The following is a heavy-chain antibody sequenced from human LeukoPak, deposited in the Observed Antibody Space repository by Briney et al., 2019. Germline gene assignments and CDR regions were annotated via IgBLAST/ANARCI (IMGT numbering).Heavy chain of an antibody. CDR1: GYTFNGYY. V-gene: IGHV1-2*02. J-gene: IGHJ4*02. Sequence: ASVKVSCKASGYTFNGYYMHWVRHAPGQGLEWMGWINPNSGGTSYAQKFQGRVTMTRDTSVTTAYMELSRLRSDDTAVYYCARYSGYDEPFEYWGQGTLVTVSS. D-gene: IGHD5-12*01. CDR2: INPNSGGT. CDR3: ARYSGYDEPFEY.